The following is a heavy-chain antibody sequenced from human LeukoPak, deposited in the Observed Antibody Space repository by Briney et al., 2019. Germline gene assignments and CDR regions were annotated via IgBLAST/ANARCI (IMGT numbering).Heavy chain of an antibody. Sequence: RTGGSLRLSXAAPGFTFYDYGMSWVRQAPGKGLEWVSGINWNGGSTCYADSVKGRFTISRDNAKNSLYLQMNSLRAEDTALYYCARDFMMRISPYYYYYYMDVWGKGTTVTVSS. J-gene: IGHJ6*03. CDR2: INWNGGST. CDR3: ARDFMMRISPYYYYYYMDV. CDR1: GFTFYDYG. V-gene: IGHV3-20*04. D-gene: IGHD2/OR15-2a*01.